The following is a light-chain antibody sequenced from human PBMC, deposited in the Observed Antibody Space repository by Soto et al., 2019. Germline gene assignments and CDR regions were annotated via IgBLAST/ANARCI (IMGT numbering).Light chain of an antibody. Sequence: DIQMTQSPSTLSASVGDRVTITCRASQSISSWLAWYQQKPGKAPKLLVYDASSLESGVPSRFSGSGSGTEFTLTISSLQPDDFETYCCQQYNSYPWTFGQGTKVDIK. J-gene: IGKJ1*01. CDR2: DAS. CDR1: QSISSW. V-gene: IGKV1-5*01. CDR3: QQYNSYPWT.